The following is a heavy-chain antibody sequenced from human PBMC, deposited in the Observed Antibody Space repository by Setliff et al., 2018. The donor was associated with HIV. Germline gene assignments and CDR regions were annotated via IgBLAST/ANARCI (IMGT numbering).Heavy chain of an antibody. CDR1: GFTFSNHV. J-gene: IGHJ4*02. V-gene: IGHV3-23*01. Sequence: GESLTISCAASGFTFSNHVMNWVRQAPGKGLEWVSAISTSGGAADYADSVKGRFTISRDNSRNTLYLQMNRLRAEDTALYFCARRGNLLEGRQLDSWGQGTLVTVSS. D-gene: IGHD1-1*01. CDR3: ARRGNLLEGRQLDS. CDR2: ISTSGGAA.